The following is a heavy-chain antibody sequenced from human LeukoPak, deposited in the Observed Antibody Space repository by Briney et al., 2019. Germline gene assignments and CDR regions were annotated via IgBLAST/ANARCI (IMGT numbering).Heavy chain of an antibody. D-gene: IGHD6-19*01. Sequence: ASVKVSCKPSGYTFTGYYLHWLRQAPGQGLEWMGWMNTNTGATMYAQKVQDRVTLTRDTSISTGYLELTSLRSDDTAMYYCARDRVGSGWPRPYYFEFWGQGTLVAVSS. CDR2: MNTNTGAT. V-gene: IGHV1-2*02. J-gene: IGHJ4*02. CDR1: GYTFTGYY. CDR3: ARDRVGSGWPRPYYFEF.